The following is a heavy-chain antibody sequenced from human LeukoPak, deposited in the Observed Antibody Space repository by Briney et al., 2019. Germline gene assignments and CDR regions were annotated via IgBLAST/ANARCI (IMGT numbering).Heavy chain of an antibody. J-gene: IGHJ4*02. Sequence: KGVEGVSVIYSGGSTYYADSVKGRFTISRHNSKNTLYLQMNSLRAEDTAVYYCARGIFDYWGQGTLVTVSS. CDR2: IYSGGST. V-gene: IGHV3-53*04. CDR3: ARGIFDY.